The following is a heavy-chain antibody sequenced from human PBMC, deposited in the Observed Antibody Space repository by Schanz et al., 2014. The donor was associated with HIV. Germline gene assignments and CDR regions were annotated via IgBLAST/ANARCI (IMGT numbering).Heavy chain of an antibody. Sequence: QVQLVESGGGVVQPGRSLRLSCAASGFTFSNFAMHWVRQAPGKGLEWAAVISYDGSNKYYADSVKGRFTISRDNSKNTLYLQMNSLRAEDTAVYYCARGLPRFAVTTLDSWGQGTLVTVSS. V-gene: IGHV3-30*19. J-gene: IGHJ4*02. CDR1: GFTFSNFA. CDR2: ISYDGSNK. D-gene: IGHD4-17*01. CDR3: ARGLPRFAVTTLDS.